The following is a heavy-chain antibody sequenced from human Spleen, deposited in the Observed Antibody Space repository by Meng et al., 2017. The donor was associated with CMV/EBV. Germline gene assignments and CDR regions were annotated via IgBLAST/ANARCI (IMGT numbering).Heavy chain of an antibody. Sequence: GESLKISCVVSGLTVSDNYMSWVRQAPGKGLEWVSVIYSDGSKYYADSVKGRFTISRDNSKNTLYFQMKSLRAEDTAVYYCARDLRGATYWGQGTLVTVSS. J-gene: IGHJ4*02. CDR3: ARDLRGATY. D-gene: IGHD1-26*01. CDR1: GLTVSDNY. CDR2: IYSDGSK. V-gene: IGHV3-53*01.